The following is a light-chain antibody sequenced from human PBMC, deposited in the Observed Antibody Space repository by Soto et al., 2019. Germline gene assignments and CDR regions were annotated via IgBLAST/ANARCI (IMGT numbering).Light chain of an antibody. CDR3: QQYGSSPWT. CDR2: GAS. Sequence: EIVLTQSPGTLSLSPGERATLSCRASQSVSTTYLAWYQQKPGQAPRVLICGASSRATGIPDRFSGSGSGTDFTLTISRLEPEDFAVYYCQQYGSSPWTFGQGTRLEIK. J-gene: IGKJ5*01. CDR1: QSVSTTY. V-gene: IGKV3-20*01.